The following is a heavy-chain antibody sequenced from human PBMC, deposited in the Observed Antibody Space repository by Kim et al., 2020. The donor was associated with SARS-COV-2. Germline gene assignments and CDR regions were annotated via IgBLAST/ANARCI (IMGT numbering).Heavy chain of an antibody. CDR2: IYYSGST. J-gene: IGHJ2*01. V-gene: IGHV4-31*03. D-gene: IGHD3-22*01. CDR3: ARVYYDSSGYWGQWGYFDL. Sequence: SETLSLTCTVSGGSISSGGYYWSWIRQHPGKGLEWIGYIYYSGSTYYNPSLKSRVTISVDTSKNQFSLKLSSVTAADTAVYYCARVYYDSSGYWGQWGYFDLWGRGTLVTVSS. CDR1: GGSISSGGYY.